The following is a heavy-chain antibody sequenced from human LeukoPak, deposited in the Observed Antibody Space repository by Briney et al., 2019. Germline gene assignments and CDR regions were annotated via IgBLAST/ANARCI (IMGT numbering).Heavy chain of an antibody. CDR3: AKSTATWSGYPYYFDY. Sequence: PGGSLRLSCAASGFTFSSYAMSWVRQAPGKGLEWVSAISGSGGSTYYADSVKGRFTISRDNSKNTLYLQMNSLRAEDTAVYYCAKSTATWSGYPYYFDYWGQGTLLTVSS. D-gene: IGHD3-3*01. J-gene: IGHJ4*02. CDR2: ISGSGGST. V-gene: IGHV3-23*01. CDR1: GFTFSSYA.